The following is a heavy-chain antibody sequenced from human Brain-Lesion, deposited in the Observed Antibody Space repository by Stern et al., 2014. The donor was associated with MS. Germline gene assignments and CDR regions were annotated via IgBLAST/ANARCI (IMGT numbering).Heavy chain of an antibody. CDR3: ARFPASRPHVFDS. V-gene: IGHV4-4*02. CDR1: GGSISSSNW. Sequence: VQLLESGPGLVKPSGTLSLTCAVSGGSISSSNWWSWVRQSPGKGLEWIGESDHSGSTIYNPSLKSRVTVSVAKSTNRFSLNLSSVTAADTPVYFCARFPASRPHVFDSWGQGTLVTVSS. J-gene: IGHJ4*02. D-gene: IGHD6-13*01. CDR2: SDHSGST.